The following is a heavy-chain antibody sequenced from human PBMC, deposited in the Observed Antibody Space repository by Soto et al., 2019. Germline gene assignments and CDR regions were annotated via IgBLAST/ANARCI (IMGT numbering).Heavy chain of an antibody. CDR3: TTDEYCGVACEGY. V-gene: IGHV3-15*07. J-gene: IGHJ4*02. Sequence: PGGSLRLSCAASGFTFSNAWMNWVRQAPGKGQEWVGRIKRKTDGGTRDYAGPGKGRFSISRDGSRNRRYLQMNSQKTEDTAVYYWTTDEYCGVACEGYWGEGTRVSVGS. CDR1: GFTFSNAW. D-gene: IGHD2-21*02. CDR2: IKRKTDGGTR.